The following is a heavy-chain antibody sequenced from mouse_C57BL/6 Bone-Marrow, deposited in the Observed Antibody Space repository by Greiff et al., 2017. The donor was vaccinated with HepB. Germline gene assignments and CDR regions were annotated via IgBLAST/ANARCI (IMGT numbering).Heavy chain of an antibody. CDR3: ARFGLFGDYDWYFDV. CDR1: GYTFTSYW. Sequence: VQLQQPGAGLVKPGASVKMSCKASGYTFTSYWITWVKQRPGQGLEWIGDIYPGSGSTNYNEKFKSKATLTVDTSSSTAYMQLSSLTSEDSAVYYCARFGLFGDYDWYFDVWGTGTTVTVSS. CDR2: IYPGSGST. D-gene: IGHD2-4*01. V-gene: IGHV1-55*01. J-gene: IGHJ1*03.